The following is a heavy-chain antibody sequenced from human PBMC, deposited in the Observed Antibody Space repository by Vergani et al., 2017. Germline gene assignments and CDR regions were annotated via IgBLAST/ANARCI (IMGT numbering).Heavy chain of an antibody. CDR1: GGTFSSYA. J-gene: IGHJ4*02. CDR3: AREERDYVHFDY. Sequence: QVQLVQSGAEVKKPGSSVKVSCKASGGTFSSYAISWVRQAPGQGVEWMGRIIPILGIANYAQKCQGRVTITADKSTSTAYMELSSLRSEDTAVYDCAREERDYVHFDYWGQGTLVTVSS. CDR2: IIPILGIA. V-gene: IGHV1-69*04. D-gene: IGHD3-16*01.